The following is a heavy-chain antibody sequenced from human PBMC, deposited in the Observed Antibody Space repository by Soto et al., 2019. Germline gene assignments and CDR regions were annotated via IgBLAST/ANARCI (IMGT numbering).Heavy chain of an antibody. D-gene: IGHD2-8*01. CDR2: MNPNSGNT. J-gene: IGHJ6*02. Sequence: GASVKVSCKASGYTFTSYDINWVRQATGQGLEWMGWMNPNSGNTGYAQKFQGRVTMTRNTSISTAYMELSSLRSEDTAVYYCARGVVLMVYAIHEYYYYGMDVWGQGTTVTVSS. V-gene: IGHV1-8*01. CDR3: ARGVVLMVYAIHEYYYYGMDV. CDR1: GYTFTSYD.